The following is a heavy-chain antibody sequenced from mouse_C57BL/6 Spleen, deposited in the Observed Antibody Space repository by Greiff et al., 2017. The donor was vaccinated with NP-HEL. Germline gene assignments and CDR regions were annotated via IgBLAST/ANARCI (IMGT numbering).Heavy chain of an antibody. Sequence: VQLQQSGPELVKPGASVKISCKASGYSFTGYYMNWVKQSPEKSLEWIGEINPSTGGTTYNQKFKAKATLTVDKSSSTAYMQLKSLTSEDSAVYYCARGDYDGDYFDYWGQGTTLTVSS. CDR2: INPSTGGT. D-gene: IGHD2-4*01. V-gene: IGHV1-42*01. CDR3: ARGDYDGDYFDY. CDR1: GYSFTGYY. J-gene: IGHJ2*01.